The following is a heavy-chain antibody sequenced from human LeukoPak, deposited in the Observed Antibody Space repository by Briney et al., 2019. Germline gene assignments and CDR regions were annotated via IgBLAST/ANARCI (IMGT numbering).Heavy chain of an antibody. CDR1: GFTFSSYA. CDR2: ISYDGSNK. V-gene: IGHV3-30-3*01. J-gene: IGHJ6*02. D-gene: IGHD6-6*01. CDR3: ARDPSSSSFRLVGYYYGMDV. Sequence: PGRSLRLSCAASGFTFSSYAMHWVRQAPGKGLEWVAVISYDGSNKYYADSVKGRFTISRDNSRNTLYLQMNSLRAEDTAVYYCARDPSSSSFRLVGYYYGMDVWGQGTTVTVSS.